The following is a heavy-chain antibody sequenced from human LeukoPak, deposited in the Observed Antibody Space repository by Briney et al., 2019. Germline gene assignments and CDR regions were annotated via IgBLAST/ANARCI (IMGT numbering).Heavy chain of an antibody. CDR1: GGSMSSGSYS. D-gene: IGHD2-15*01. CDR2: IYHSGST. CDR3: ARDPGSPRGYFDL. J-gene: IGHJ2*01. Sequence: SQTLSLTCTVSGGSMSSGSYSWSWIRQPPGKGLEWIGYIYHSGSTYYNPSLKSRVTISVDRSKKQFSLKLSSVTAADTAVYYCARDPGSPRGYFDLWGRGTLVTVSS. V-gene: IGHV4-30-2*01.